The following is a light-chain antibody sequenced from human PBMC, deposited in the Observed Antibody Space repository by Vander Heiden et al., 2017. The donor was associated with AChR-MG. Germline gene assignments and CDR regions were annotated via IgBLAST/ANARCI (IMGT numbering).Light chain of an antibody. V-gene: IGKV3-11*01. J-gene: IGKJ1*01. CDR2: DAS. CDR1: QSVSSY. Sequence: EIVLTQSPATLSLSPGERATLSCRASQSVSSYLAWYQQKPGQAPRLLIYDASNRATGIPVRFRGGGSGTDFTLTISSLGPEDFAVYYCQQRSNWSWTFGQGTKVEIK. CDR3: QQRSNWSWT.